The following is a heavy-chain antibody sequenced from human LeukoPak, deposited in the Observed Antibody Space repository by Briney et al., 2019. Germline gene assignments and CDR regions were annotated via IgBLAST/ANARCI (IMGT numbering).Heavy chain of an antibody. Sequence: GGSLRLSCAASGFTFSSYSMNWVRRAPGKGLEWVSSISGSSSYIYYADSVKGRFTISRDNAKNSLYLQMNSLRAEDTAVYYCARDPRGERELYYYYGMDVWGKGTTVTVSS. V-gene: IGHV3-21*01. J-gene: IGHJ6*04. D-gene: IGHD1-26*01. CDR2: ISGSSSYI. CDR3: ARDPRGERELYYYYGMDV. CDR1: GFTFSSYS.